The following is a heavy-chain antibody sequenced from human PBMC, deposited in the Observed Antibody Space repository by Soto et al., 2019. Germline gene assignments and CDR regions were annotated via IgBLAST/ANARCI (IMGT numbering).Heavy chain of an antibody. V-gene: IGHV3-23*01. CDR1: GSSFSAYA. D-gene: IGHD3-16*01. CDR2: IARSGEIA. Sequence: EVQLSESGGGLVQFGGSLRLSCAASGSSFSAYAINWVRQAPGKGLEWVSAIARSGEIAYYAASVKGRFTISRDNANNTLSLQTNSLRADHTAVYYCAKGGFWVHYGMDVWGPGTTVTVSS. J-gene: IGHJ6*02. CDR3: AKGGFWVHYGMDV.